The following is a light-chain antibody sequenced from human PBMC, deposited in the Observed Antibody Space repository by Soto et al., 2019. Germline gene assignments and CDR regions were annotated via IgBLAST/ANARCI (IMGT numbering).Light chain of an antibody. CDR1: SSDVGGYNY. Sequence: QSALTQPASVSGSPGQSITISCTGTSSDVGGYNYVSWYQQHPGKAPKLMIYDVSNRPSGVSNRFSGSKSGNTVSLTISGLQAEDEADYYCSSYTSSSTLWVVFGGGTKLTVL. V-gene: IGLV2-14*01. CDR3: SSYTSSSTLWVV. CDR2: DVS. J-gene: IGLJ2*01.